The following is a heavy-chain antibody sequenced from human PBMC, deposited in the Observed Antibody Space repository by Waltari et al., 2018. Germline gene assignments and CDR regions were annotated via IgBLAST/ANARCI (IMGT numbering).Heavy chain of an antibody. D-gene: IGHD3-16*02. V-gene: IGHV4-34*01. J-gene: IGHJ3*02. CDR3: AGIMITFGGVIAPLAFDI. CDR2: INHSGST. CDR1: GGSFSGYY. Sequence: QVQLQQWGAGLLKPSETLSLTCAVYGGSFSGYYWSWIRQPPGKGLEWIGEINHSGSTNSNPALKSRVTISVDTSKNQFSLNLSSVTAADTAVYYCAGIMITFGGVIAPLAFDIWGQGTMVTVSS.